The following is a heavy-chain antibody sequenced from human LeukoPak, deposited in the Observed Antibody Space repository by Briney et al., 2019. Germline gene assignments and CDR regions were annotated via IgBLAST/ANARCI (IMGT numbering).Heavy chain of an antibody. CDR2: IKSDGKT. Sequence: GGSLRLSCAASGFTFSSYWMHWVRQAPGKWLVWVSRIKSDGKTNYADSVKGRFTISRDNAKNTVSLQMNSLRAEDTGVYYCARAPSEIGGYYPEYFRHWGQGTLVTVSS. CDR3: ARAPSEIGGYYPEYFRH. CDR1: GFTFSSYW. V-gene: IGHV3-74*01. J-gene: IGHJ1*01. D-gene: IGHD3-22*01.